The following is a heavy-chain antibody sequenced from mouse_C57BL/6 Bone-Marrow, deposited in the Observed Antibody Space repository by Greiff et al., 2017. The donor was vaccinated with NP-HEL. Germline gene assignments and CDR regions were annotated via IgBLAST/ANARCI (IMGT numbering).Heavy chain of an antibody. CDR2: IYPRSGNT. V-gene: IGHV1-81*01. J-gene: IGHJ2*01. D-gene: IGHD2-4*01. Sequence: QVQLQQSGAELARPGASVKLSCKASGYTFTSYGISWVKQRTGQGLEWIGEIYPRSGNTYYNEKFKGKATLTADTSSSTAYMELRSLTAEDSAVYFCARLYDYDVDPPCDYWGQGTTLTVSS. CDR3: ARLYDYDVDPPCDY. CDR1: GYTFTSYG.